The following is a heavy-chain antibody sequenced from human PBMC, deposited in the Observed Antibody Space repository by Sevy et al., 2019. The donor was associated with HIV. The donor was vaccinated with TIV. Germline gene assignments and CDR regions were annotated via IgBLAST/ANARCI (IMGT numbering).Heavy chain of an antibody. Sequence: GGSLRLSCAASGFTFSSYAMNWVRQAPGKGLEWVSSISSSSSHIYAADSLKGRFTISRDNAKNSLFLQMNSLRAEDTAIYYCARVAADDPDFYYYGMDVWGQGTTVSVSS. J-gene: IGHJ6*02. CDR3: ARVAADDPDFYYYGMDV. CDR2: ISSSSSHI. D-gene: IGHD6-13*01. V-gene: IGHV3-21*01. CDR1: GFTFSSYA.